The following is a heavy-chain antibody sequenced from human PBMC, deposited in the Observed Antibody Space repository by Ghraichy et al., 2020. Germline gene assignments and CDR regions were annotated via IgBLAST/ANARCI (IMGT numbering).Heavy chain of an antibody. Sequence: GESLNISCAASGFTFSSYAMSWVRQAPGKGLEWVSAISGSGGSTYYADSVKGRFTISRDNSKNTLYLQMNSLRAEDTAVYYCAKDQRIIQLWSKPDYWGQGTLVTVSS. CDR3: AKDQRIIQLWSKPDY. CDR1: GFTFSSYA. CDR2: ISGSGGST. V-gene: IGHV3-23*01. J-gene: IGHJ4*02. D-gene: IGHD5-18*01.